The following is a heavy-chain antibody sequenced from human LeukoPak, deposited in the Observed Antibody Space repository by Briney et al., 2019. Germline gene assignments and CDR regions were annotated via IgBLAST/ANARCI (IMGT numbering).Heavy chain of an antibody. V-gene: IGHV3-66*03. Sequence: GGSLRLSCAASGFTVSSNYMSWVRQAPGKGLEWVSVIYSCGSTYYADSVKGRFTISRDNSKNTLYLQMNSLRAEDTAVYYCASDAGVGATSPAPYYYYGMDVWGQGTTVTVSS. CDR1: GFTVSSNY. CDR2: IYSCGST. CDR3: ASDAGVGATSPAPYYYYGMDV. J-gene: IGHJ6*02. D-gene: IGHD1-26*01.